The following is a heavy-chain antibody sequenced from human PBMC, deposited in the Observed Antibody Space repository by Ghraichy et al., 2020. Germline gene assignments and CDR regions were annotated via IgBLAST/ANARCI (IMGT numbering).Heavy chain of an antibody. V-gene: IGHV3-30*04. J-gene: IGHJ4*02. CDR3: ARDRPDKAYVAVTGISYYFDY. Sequence: GGSLRLSCAASGFTFSSYAMHWVRQAPGKGLEWVAVISYDGSNKYYADSVKGRFTISRDNSKNTLYLQMNSLRAEDTAVYYCARDRPDKAYVAVTGISYYFDYWGQGTLVTVSS. D-gene: IGHD2-21*02. CDR1: GFTFSSYA. CDR2: ISYDGSNK.